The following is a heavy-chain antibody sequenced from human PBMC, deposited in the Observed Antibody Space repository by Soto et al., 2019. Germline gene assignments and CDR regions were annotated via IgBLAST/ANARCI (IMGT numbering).Heavy chain of an antibody. CDR1: GFTFSSYG. Sequence: QVQLVESGGGVVQPGRSLRISCAASGFTFSSYGMHWVRQAPGKGLEWVAVIWYDGSNKYYADSVKGRFTISRDNSKNTLYLQMNSLRAEDTAVYYCARGGGDYYYYGMDVWGQGTTVTVSS. CDR3: ARGGGDYYYYGMDV. CDR2: IWYDGSNK. V-gene: IGHV3-33*01. J-gene: IGHJ6*02. D-gene: IGHD1-26*01.